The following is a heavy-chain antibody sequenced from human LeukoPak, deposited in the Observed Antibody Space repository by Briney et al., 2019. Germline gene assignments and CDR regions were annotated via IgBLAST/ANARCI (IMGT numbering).Heavy chain of an antibody. CDR3: AREHCSSTSCYSYWYFDL. CDR2: ISSSSSYI. V-gene: IGHV3-21*01. Sequence: GGSLRLSCAASGFTFSSYSMNWVRQAPGKGLEWVSSISSSSSYIYYADSVKGRFTISRDNAKNSLYLQMNSLRAEDTAVYYCAREHCSSTSCYSYWYFDLRGRGTLVTVSS. CDR1: GFTFSSYS. D-gene: IGHD2-2*01. J-gene: IGHJ2*01.